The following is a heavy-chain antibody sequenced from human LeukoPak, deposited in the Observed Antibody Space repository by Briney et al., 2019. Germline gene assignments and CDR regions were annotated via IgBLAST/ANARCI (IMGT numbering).Heavy chain of an antibody. CDR1: GFTVSSNY. V-gene: IGHV3-53*01. J-gene: IGHJ3*02. CDR3: ARSPLSGTLAYCGGDCYGNAFDI. D-gene: IGHD2-21*02. Sequence: GGSLRLSCAASGFTVSSNYMSWVRQAPGKGLEWVSVIYSGGSTYYADSVKGRFTISRDNSKNTLYLQMNSLRAEDTAVYYCARSPLSGTLAYCGGDCYGNAFDIWGQGTMVTVSS. CDR2: IYSGGST.